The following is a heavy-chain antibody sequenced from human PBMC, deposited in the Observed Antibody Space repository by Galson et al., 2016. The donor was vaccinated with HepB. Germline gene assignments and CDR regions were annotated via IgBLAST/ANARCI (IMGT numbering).Heavy chain of an antibody. Sequence: ETLSLTCTVSGGSMRNYHWSWIRQPPGRGPECIGYMYYSGSPKYNPSLKSRVTMLVDTSKNQFYLKLTSVTAADTAVYYCARDRGIAAVGDDPFEIWGQGTMVTVSS. CDR2: MYYSGSP. CDR1: GGSMRNYH. CDR3: ARDRGIAAVGDDPFEI. J-gene: IGHJ3*02. V-gene: IGHV4-59*01. D-gene: IGHD6-13*01.